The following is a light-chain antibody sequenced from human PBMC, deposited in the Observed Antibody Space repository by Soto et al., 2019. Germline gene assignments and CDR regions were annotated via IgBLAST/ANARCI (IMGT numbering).Light chain of an antibody. CDR2: DAS. J-gene: IGKJ1*01. CDR3: QHYSSYSRT. V-gene: IGKV1-5*01. CDR1: QSISNS. Sequence: DIQMSQSPSTLSAFVGDRVTITCRASQSISNSLAWYQQKPGKAPKLLINDASSLERGVPSRFSGSGSGTEFTLTITSLQPDDFAPYYCQHYSSYSRTFGQGTTVEI.